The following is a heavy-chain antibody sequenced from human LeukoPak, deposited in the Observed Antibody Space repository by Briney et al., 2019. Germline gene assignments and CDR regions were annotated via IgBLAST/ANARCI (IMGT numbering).Heavy chain of an antibody. CDR2: IIPIFGTA. J-gene: IGHJ5*01. Sequence: GASVKVSCNASGGTFSSYAISWVRQAPGQGLEWMGGIIPIFGTANYAQKFQGRVTITTDESTSTAYMELSSLRSEDTAVYYCARAGPPVEMATWFGYWGQGTLATVSS. V-gene: IGHV1-69*05. D-gene: IGHD5-24*01. CDR1: GGTFSSYA. CDR3: ARAGPPVEMATWFGY.